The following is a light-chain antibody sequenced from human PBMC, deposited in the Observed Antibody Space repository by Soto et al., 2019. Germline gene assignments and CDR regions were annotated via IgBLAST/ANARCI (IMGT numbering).Light chain of an antibody. Sequence: DIQMTQSPSSLSASVGDRVTITCRASQSISSYLNWYQQKPGKAPKLLIYAASSLQSGVPSRFSGSGSGTDFTLTIGSLQPEDFATYYCQQSYSTPQMYTFGQGTKLEIK. CDR2: AAS. V-gene: IGKV1-39*01. J-gene: IGKJ2*01. CDR3: QQSYSTPQMYT. CDR1: QSISSY.